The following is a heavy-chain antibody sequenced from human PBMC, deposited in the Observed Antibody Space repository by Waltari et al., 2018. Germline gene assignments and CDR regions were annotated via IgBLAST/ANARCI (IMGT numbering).Heavy chain of an antibody. CDR1: GFTFSSYA. V-gene: IGHV3-30-3*01. D-gene: IGHD6-13*01. Sequence: QVQLVESGGGVVQPGRSLRLSCAASGFTFSSYAMHWVRQAPGKGLEWVAVISYDGSNKDPADSVKGRFTISRDNSKNTLYLQMNSLRAEDTAVYYCARGKEAAADDAFDIWGQGTMVTVSS. J-gene: IGHJ3*02. CDR2: ISYDGSNK. CDR3: ARGKEAAADDAFDI.